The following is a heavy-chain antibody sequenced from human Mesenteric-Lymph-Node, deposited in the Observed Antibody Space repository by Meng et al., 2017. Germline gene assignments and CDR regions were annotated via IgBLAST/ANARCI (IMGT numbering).Heavy chain of an antibody. CDR2: TYYRSNWFH. CDR3: VRTKISSYYFDF. D-gene: IGHD6-6*01. CDR1: GDSVSSNTAA. Sequence: QLHQSGPGLGKPPQTPSPPFAISGDSVSSNTAAWNWIRQSPSRGLEWLGRTYYRSNWFHDYAVSLNSRVTINADTSKNEFSLHLRSVTPEDSAIYYCVRTKISSYYFDFWGQGTLVTVSS. J-gene: IGHJ4*02. V-gene: IGHV6-1*01.